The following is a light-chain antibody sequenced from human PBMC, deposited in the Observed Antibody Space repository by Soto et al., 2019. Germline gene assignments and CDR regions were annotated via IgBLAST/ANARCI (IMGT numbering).Light chain of an antibody. CDR3: QQRYSTPPT. J-gene: IGKJ2*01. Sequence: DIPMTQSPSSLSASVGDRVTITCRASQSISSYLNWYQQKPGKAPKHLIYAASSLQSGVPSRFSGSGSGTDFTLTISSLQPEDFATYYCQQRYSTPPTFGQGTKREIK. CDR1: QSISSY. V-gene: IGKV1-39*01. CDR2: AAS.